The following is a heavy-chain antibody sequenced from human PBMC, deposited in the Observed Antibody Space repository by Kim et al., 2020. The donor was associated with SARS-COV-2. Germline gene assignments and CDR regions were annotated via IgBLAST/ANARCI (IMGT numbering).Heavy chain of an antibody. CDR1: GYTFTSYD. V-gene: IGHV1-8*01. CDR3: AREKCSSTSCYDYDP. D-gene: IGHD2-2*01. CDR2: MNPNSGNT. J-gene: IGHJ5*02. Sequence: ASVKVSCKASGYTFTSYDINWVRQATGQGLEWMGWMNPNSGNTGYAQKFQGRVTMTRNTSISTAYMELSSLRSEDTAVYYFAREKCSSTSCYDYDPWGQGTLVTVSS.